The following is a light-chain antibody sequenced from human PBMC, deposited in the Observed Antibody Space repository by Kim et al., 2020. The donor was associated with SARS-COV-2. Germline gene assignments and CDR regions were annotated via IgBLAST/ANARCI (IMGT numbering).Light chain of an antibody. V-gene: IGKV1-39*01. J-gene: IGKJ2*01. CDR3: QQTYTTPYT. CDR2: AAS. Sequence: STSVGNRVPITCRASRGISTYIHCYQQNPGKAPSLLIYAASTLHSGVPSRFSGSGSGTDFILTIDNLQPEDFATFYCQQTYTTPYTFGLGTKLEI. CDR1: RGISTY.